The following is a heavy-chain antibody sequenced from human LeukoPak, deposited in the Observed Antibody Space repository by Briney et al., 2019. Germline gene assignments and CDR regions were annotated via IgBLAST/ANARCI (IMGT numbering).Heavy chain of an antibody. D-gene: IGHD2/OR15-2a*01. J-gene: IGHJ4*02. CDR3: VSFYETY. Sequence: PGGSLRLSCAASRFTFSSYGMHWVRQAPGKGLEWVAVIWYDGSNKYYADSVKGRFTISKDNAKNTVYLQMNSLRAEDTAVYYCVSFYETYWGRGTLVTVSS. CDR2: IWYDGSNK. CDR1: RFTFSSYG. V-gene: IGHV3-33*03.